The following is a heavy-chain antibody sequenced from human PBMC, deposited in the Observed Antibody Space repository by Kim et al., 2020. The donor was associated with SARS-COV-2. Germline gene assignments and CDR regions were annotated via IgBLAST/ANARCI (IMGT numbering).Heavy chain of an antibody. CDR1: GGSFSGYY. CDR2: INHSGST. J-gene: IGHJ3*02. Sequence: SETLSLTCAVYGGSFSGYYWSWIRQPPGKGLEWIGEINHSGSTNYNPSLKSRVTISVDTSKNQFSLKLSSVTAADTAVYYCATERITMVRGVILGYDAFDIWGQGTMVTVSS. V-gene: IGHV4-34*01. CDR3: ATERITMVRGVILGYDAFDI. D-gene: IGHD3-10*01.